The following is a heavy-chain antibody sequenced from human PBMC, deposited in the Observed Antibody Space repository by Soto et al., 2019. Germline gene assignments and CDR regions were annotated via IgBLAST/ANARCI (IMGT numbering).Heavy chain of an antibody. J-gene: IGHJ4*02. Sequence: QVQLHESGPGLVKPSQTLSLTCTVSGDSISSGDYYWTWIRQPPGKGLEWIGYIYYSGSTYYNPSLKSRVTISLDTSKNQLSLKLSSVTAEDTAVYCCARERNYGDRIFDYWGLGTLVTVSS. CDR2: IYYSGST. CDR1: GDSISSGDYY. CDR3: ARERNYGDRIFDY. D-gene: IGHD4-17*01. V-gene: IGHV4-30-4*01.